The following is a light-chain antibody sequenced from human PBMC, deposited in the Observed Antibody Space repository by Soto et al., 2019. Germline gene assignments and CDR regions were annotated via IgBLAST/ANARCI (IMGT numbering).Light chain of an antibody. CDR2: DAS. CDR3: QHRDNFT. CDR1: QNINSY. J-gene: IGKJ3*01. Sequence: EIVLTQSPATLSLSPGERATLSCRASQNINSYLAWYQQKPGQAPRLLIHDASYRATGIPARFSGSGSGTDFTLPNGSLEPEDFAVYYCQHRDNFTFGPGTKVDI. V-gene: IGKV3-11*01.